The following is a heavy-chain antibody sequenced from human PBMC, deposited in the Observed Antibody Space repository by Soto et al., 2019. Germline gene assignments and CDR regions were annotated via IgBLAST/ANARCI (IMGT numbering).Heavy chain of an antibody. CDR2: ISSSSSTI. J-gene: IGHJ4*02. Sequence: GGSLRLSCAASGFTFSSYWMSWVRQAPGKGLEWVSYISSSSSTIYYADSVKGRFTISRDNAKNSLYLQMNSLRAEDTAVYYCAREYSSSPVDYWGQGTLVTVSS. D-gene: IGHD6-6*01. CDR3: AREYSSSPVDY. V-gene: IGHV3-48*01. CDR1: GFTFSSYW.